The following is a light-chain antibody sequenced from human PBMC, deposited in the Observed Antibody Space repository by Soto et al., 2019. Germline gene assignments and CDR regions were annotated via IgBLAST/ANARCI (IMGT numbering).Light chain of an antibody. Sequence: DSQMTQSPATLSASVGDRVNITCWASQSIGSWLAWYQQKPGEAPKSLIYDASTLEAGVPSRFSGSGSGTEFTLTISSLQPEDFATYYCQQYDSYSPTFGQGTKVEIK. CDR1: QSIGSW. V-gene: IGKV1-5*01. CDR3: QQYDSYSPT. J-gene: IGKJ1*01. CDR2: DAS.